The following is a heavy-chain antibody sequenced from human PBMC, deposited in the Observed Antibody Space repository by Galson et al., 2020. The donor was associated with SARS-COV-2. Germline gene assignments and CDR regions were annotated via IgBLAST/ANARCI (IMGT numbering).Heavy chain of an antibody. CDR2: IYYSGST. Sequence: SETLSLTCTVSGGSINNYYWSWIRQPPGKGLEWIGYIYYSGSTNYNPSLKHRVTVSVDTSKNQFSLRLTSVTAADTAVYYCARAGNRCSKSCSAVFDIWCQGTRVTV. D-gene: IGHD2-2*01. CDR1: GGSINNYY. V-gene: IGHV4-59*01. CDR3: ARAGNRCSKSCSAVFDI. J-gene: IGHJ3*02.